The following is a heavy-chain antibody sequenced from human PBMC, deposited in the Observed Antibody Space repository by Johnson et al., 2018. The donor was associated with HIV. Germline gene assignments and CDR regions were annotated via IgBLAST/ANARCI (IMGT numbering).Heavy chain of an antibody. CDR3: AKAQRGIATGGDAFDI. CDR1: GFTFSHYG. CDR2: ISYDGSNK. D-gene: IGHD7-27*01. J-gene: IGHJ3*02. V-gene: IGHV3-30-3*02. Sequence: QVQLVESGGGVVQPGRSLRLSCAASGFTFSHYGMHWVRQAPGKGLQWVAVISYDGSNKYYADSVKGRFTISRDNSKNTLYLQMNSLRTEDTALYYCAKAQRGIATGGDAFDIWGQGTMVTVSS.